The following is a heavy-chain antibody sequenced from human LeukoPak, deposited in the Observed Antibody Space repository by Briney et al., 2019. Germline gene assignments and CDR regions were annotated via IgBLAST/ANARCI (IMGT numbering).Heavy chain of an antibody. J-gene: IGHJ4*02. V-gene: IGHV3-9*01. D-gene: IGHD6-13*01. Sequence: PGGSLRLSCAASGFTFDDYAMHWVRQAPGKGLEWVAGISWNSGSIGYADSVKGRFTISRDNAKNSLYLQMNSLRAEDTALYYCAKGGGRRAAAGKDAIRFDYWGQGTLVTVSS. CDR3: AKGGGRRAAAGKDAIRFDY. CDR2: ISWNSGSI. CDR1: GFTFDDYA.